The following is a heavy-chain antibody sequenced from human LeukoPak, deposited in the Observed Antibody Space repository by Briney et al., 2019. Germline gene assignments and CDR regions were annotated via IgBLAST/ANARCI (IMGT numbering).Heavy chain of an antibody. CDR1: GGSFSGYY. V-gene: IGHV4-31*11. J-gene: IGHJ4*02. Sequence: SETLSLTCAVYGGSFSGYYWSWIRRHPGKGLEWIGYIYYSGSTYYNPSLKSRVTISIDTSKNQFSLRLSSVTAADTAVYYCARAEGGIEGYFDYWGQGTLVTVSS. CDR2: IYYSGST. D-gene: IGHD1-26*01. CDR3: ARAEGGIEGYFDY.